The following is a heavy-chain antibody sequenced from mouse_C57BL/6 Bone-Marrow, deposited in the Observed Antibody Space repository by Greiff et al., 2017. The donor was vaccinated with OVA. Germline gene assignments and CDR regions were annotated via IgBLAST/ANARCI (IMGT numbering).Heavy chain of an antibody. CDR1: GYTFTNYW. V-gene: IGHV1-63*01. CDR3: ARRIRYYGSSYDYFDY. J-gene: IGHJ2*01. CDR2: IYPGGGYT. D-gene: IGHD1-1*01. Sequence: VQLQQSGAELVRPGTSVKMSRKASGYTFTNYWIGWAKQRPGHGLEWIGDIYPGGGYTNYNEKFKGKATLTADKSSSTAYMQFSSLTSEDSAIYYCARRIRYYGSSYDYFDYWGQGTTLTVSS.